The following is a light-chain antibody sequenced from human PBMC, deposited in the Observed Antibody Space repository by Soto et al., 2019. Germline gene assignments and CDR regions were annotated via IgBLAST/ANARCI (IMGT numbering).Light chain of an antibody. Sequence: QSVLTQPASVSGSPGQSITISCTGTSSDVGRYNFVSWYQQHPGKAPKLMIYEVSNRPSGVSSRFSGSKSGNTASLTISGLQSGDEADYYCSSYTTSTPLVFGGGTKVTVL. J-gene: IGLJ3*02. CDR2: EVS. V-gene: IGLV2-14*01. CDR1: SSDVGRYNF. CDR3: SSYTTSTPLV.